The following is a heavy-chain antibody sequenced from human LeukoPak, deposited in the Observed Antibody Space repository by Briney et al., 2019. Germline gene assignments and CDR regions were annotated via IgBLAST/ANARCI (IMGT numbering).Heavy chain of an antibody. V-gene: IGHV1-18*01. CDR2: ISAYNSNT. CDR1: GYSFTSYG. D-gene: IGHD6-19*01. Sequence: ASVKVSCKASGYSFTSYGINWVRRAPGQGLEWMGWISAYNSNTNYAQKLQGRVTMTTDTSTSTAYMELRSLRSDDTAVYYCARDTTVAGSPYYYWGQGTLVTVSS. J-gene: IGHJ4*02. CDR3: ARDTTVAGSPYYY.